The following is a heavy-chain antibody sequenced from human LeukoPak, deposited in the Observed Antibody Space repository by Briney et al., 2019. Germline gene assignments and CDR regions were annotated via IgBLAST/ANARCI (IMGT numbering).Heavy chain of an antibody. D-gene: IGHD3-3*01. CDR1: GGSISSGGYY. CDR2: INHSGST. J-gene: IGHJ4*02. V-gene: IGHV4-30-2*01. Sequence: PSETLSLTCTVSGGSISSGGYYWSWIRQPPGKGLEWIGEINHSGSTTYNPSLKSRVTISVDTSKNQFSLRLSSVIAADTAVYYCARGSGYYGIWGQGTLVTVSS. CDR3: ARGSGYYGI.